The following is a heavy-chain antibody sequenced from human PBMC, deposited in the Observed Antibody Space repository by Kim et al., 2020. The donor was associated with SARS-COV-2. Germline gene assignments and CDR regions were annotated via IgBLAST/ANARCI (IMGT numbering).Heavy chain of an antibody. D-gene: IGHD2-15*01. Sequence: SETLSLTCTVSGGSISSGGYYWSWIRQHPGKGLEWIGYIYYSGSTYYNPSLKSRVTISVDTSKNQFSLKLSSVTAADTAVYYCAREGGYCSGGSCYVRRYYFDYWGQGTLVTVSS. CDR3: AREGGYCSGGSCYVRRYYFDY. J-gene: IGHJ4*02. V-gene: IGHV4-31*03. CDR1: GGSISSGGYY. CDR2: IYYSGST.